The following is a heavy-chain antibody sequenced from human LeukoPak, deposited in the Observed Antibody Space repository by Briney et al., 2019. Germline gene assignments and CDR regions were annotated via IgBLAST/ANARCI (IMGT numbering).Heavy chain of an antibody. V-gene: IGHV4-4*02. D-gene: IGHD3-22*01. CDR1: GFIFSSSAM. CDR2: IYHSGSI. J-gene: IGHJ3*02. Sequence: GSLRLSCAASGFIFSSSAMNWVRQPPGKGLEWIGEIYHSGSINYNPSLKSRVTTSLDKTKNQFSLKLSSVTAADTAMYYCTRVTYHYDNSGYYLGAFDIWGQGTMVTVSS. CDR3: TRVTYHYDNSGYYLGAFDI.